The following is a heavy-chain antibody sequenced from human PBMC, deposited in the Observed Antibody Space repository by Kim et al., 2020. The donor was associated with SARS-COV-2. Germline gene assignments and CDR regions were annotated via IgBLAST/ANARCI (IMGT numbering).Heavy chain of an antibody. Sequence: GGSLRLSCAASGFTVSSYYMSWVRQAPGKGLEWVSVIYSGGSTYYADSSKGRFTISSDNSKNTLLLQMNSLRTADTAAYYCAREVRYGWVCYYTYYYGM. CDR2: IYSGGST. CDR1: GFTVSSYY. D-gene: IGHD3-10*01. V-gene: IGHV3-53*01. J-gene: IGHJ6*01. CDR3: AREVRYGWVCYYTYYYGM.